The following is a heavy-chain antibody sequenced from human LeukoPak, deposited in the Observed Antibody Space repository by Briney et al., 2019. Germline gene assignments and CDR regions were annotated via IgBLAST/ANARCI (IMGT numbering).Heavy chain of an antibody. CDR2: VNPDGSSL. J-gene: IGHJ4*02. CDR1: GFTFSNYW. Sequence: GGSLRLSCAASGFTFSNYWMHWVRQVPEKGLVWVSRVNPDGSSLTYANSAKGRFTSSRDNARNTLHLQMNRLRVEDTAVYYCARGGSYGDYWGQGILVTVSS. CDR3: ARGGSYGDY. V-gene: IGHV3-74*01. D-gene: IGHD3-16*01.